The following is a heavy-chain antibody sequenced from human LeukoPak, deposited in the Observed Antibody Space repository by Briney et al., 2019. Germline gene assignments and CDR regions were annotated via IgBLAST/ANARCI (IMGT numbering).Heavy chain of an antibody. CDR1: GFTLSEQF. Sequence: GGSLRLSCAASGFTLSEQFMDWVRQAPGKGVKWIGRSRSKSTSHTTEYAASVKGRFTISRDDSGNLVYLQMNSLITEDTAVYFCTRDGGSRGNTAFTIWGQGTEVTVSS. V-gene: IGHV3-72*01. CDR2: SRSKSTSHTT. CDR3: TRDGGSRGNTAFTI. D-gene: IGHD2-15*01. J-gene: IGHJ3*02.